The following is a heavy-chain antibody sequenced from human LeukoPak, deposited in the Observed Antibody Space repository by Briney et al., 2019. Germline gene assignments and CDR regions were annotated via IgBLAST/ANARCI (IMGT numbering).Heavy chain of an antibody. Sequence: GASVKVSCKASGYTFTGYYMHWVRQAPGQGLEWMGWINPNSGGTNYAQKFQGRVTMTRDTSISTAYMELSRLRSDDTAVYYCARDGVGYYDSSGYYYFQHWGQGTLLTVSS. CDR3: ARDGVGYYDSSGYYYFQH. J-gene: IGHJ1*01. V-gene: IGHV1-2*02. D-gene: IGHD3-22*01. CDR1: GYTFTGYY. CDR2: INPNSGGT.